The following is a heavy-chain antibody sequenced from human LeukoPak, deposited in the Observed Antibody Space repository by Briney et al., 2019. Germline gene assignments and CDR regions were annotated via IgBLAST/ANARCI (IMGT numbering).Heavy chain of an antibody. D-gene: IGHD3-10*01. CDR3: AKPRAMKTGVGRYFDL. J-gene: IGHJ2*01. Sequence: GGTLRLSCAVSGFTVTSYYMSWIRQPPGKGLEWVSAISAGAEDTYYPHSVKGRFPVSRDDYRNTLFLQMNSVRPEDTGTYYCAKPRAMKTGVGRYFDL. CDR2: ISAGAEDT. CDR1: GFTVTSYY. V-gene: IGHV3-23*01.